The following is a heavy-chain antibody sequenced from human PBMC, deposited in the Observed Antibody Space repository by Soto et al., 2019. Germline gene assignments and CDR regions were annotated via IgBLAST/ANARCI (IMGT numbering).Heavy chain of an antibody. CDR3: ARDQYYYDSSGYLDY. D-gene: IGHD3-22*01. CDR2: IIPIFGTA. J-gene: IGHJ4*02. Sequence: SVKVSCKASGGTFSSYAISWVRQAPGQGLEWMGGIIPIFGTANYAQKFQGRVTITADESTSTAYMELSSLRSEDTAVYYCARDQYYYDSSGYLDYWGQGTLVTVSS. CDR1: GGTFSSYA. V-gene: IGHV1-69*13.